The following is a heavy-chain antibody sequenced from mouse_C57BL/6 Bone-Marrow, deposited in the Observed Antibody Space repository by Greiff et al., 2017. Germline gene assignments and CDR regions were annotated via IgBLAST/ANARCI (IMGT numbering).Heavy chain of an antibody. V-gene: IGHV1-82*01. J-gene: IGHJ1*03. CDR3: ARDYGSSDGYFDV. Sequence: QVQLQQSGPELVKPGASVKISCKASGYAFSSSWMNWVKQRPGKGLEWIGRIYPGDGDTNYNGKFKGKATLTADKSSRTAYMQRSSLTAEDSAVYFFARDYGSSDGYFDVWGTGTTVTVSS. CDR1: GYAFSSSW. D-gene: IGHD1-1*01. CDR2: IYPGDGDT.